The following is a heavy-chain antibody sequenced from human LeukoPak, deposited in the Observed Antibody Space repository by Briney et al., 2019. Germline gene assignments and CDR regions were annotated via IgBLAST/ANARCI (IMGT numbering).Heavy chain of an antibody. CDR1: GYSFTNYD. V-gene: IGHV1-8*01. D-gene: IGHD3-22*01. J-gene: IGHJ4*02. CDR2: MNPNSGNT. Sequence: ASVKVSCMASGYSFTNYDINWVRQATGQGLEWMGWMNPNSGNTAYAQKFQGRVTMTRNTSISTAYMELSSLKSEDTAVYFCARADYDTSASTRKQIDYWGQGTLVTVSS. CDR3: ARADYDTSASTRKQIDY.